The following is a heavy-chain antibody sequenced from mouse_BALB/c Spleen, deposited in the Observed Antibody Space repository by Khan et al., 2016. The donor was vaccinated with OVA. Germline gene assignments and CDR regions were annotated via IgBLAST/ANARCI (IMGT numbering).Heavy chain of an antibody. CDR3: ASSLVDFHAMDC. CDR2: ISTGGHYT. V-gene: IGHV5-9-3*01. Sequence: EVELVESGGGLVKPGGSLKLSCSASGFTFSSYAMSWVRQTPEKRLECVATISTGGHYTYYPDSLKGRFTISRDNAENTLYLQMSSLRSEDTAMYYFASSLVDFHAMDCWGQGTSVTVSS. J-gene: IGHJ4*01. CDR1: GFTFSSYA. D-gene: IGHD2-12*01.